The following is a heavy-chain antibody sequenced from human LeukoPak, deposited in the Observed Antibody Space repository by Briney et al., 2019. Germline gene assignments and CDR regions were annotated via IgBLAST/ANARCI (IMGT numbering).Heavy chain of an antibody. D-gene: IGHD5-12*01. CDR2: ISGSGSST. CDR1: GFTFSAYA. J-gene: IGHJ3*02. Sequence: GGSLRLSCAASGFTFSAYAMNWVRQAPGKGLEWVSVISGSGSSTYYADSVKGRFTISRDNSKNTLYLQMNSLGAEDTAVYYCAKADSGYHPDAFDIWGQGTMVTVSS. CDR3: AKADSGYHPDAFDI. V-gene: IGHV3-23*01.